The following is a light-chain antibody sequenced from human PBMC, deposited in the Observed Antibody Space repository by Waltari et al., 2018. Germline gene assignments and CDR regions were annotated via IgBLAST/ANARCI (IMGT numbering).Light chain of an antibody. CDR1: ASDVGAYDF. CDR3: SSYTTSSAPGV. CDR2: EVS. V-gene: IGLV2-14*01. Sequence: QSVLTQPASVSGSPGQSITISCSGTASDVGAYDFVSWYQQHPGKAPHLIIYEVSNRPSGISNRFSASKSGNTASLTISGLQAEDEADYYCSSYTTSSAPGVFGTGTRVTVL. J-gene: IGLJ1*01.